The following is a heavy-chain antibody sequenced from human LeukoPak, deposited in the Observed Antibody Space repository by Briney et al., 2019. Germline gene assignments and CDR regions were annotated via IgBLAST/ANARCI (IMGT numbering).Heavy chain of an antibody. J-gene: IGHJ6*03. Sequence: GGSLRLSCAASGFTFSSYSMNWVRQAPGKGLEWVSSISSSSSYIYYADSVKGRFTISRDNAKNSLYLQMNSLRAEDTAAYYCARELVYYYYYMDVWGKGTTVTISS. CDR2: ISSSSSYI. D-gene: IGHD2-8*02. V-gene: IGHV3-21*01. CDR1: GFTFSSYS. CDR3: ARELVYYYYYMDV.